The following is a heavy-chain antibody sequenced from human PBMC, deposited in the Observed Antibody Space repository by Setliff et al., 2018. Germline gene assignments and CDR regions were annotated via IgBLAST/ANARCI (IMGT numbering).Heavy chain of an antibody. CDR3: ARVRLVATTNYYYYYYMDV. CDR2: IIPIFGTA. CDR1: GYIFTYYA. V-gene: IGHV1-69*06. D-gene: IGHD5-12*01. J-gene: IGHJ6*03. Sequence: GASVKVSCKASGYIFTYYAIHWVRQAPGQGLEWMGRIIPIFGTANYAQKFQGRVTITADKSTSTAYMELSSLRSEDTAVYYCARVRLVATTNYYYYYYMDVWGKGTTVTV.